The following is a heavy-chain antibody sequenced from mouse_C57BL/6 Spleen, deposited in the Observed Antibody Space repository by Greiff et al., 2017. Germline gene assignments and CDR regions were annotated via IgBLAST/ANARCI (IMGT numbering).Heavy chain of an antibody. V-gene: IGHV1-58*01. CDR3: ARSSRGYDGYFDV. CDR1: GYTFTSYG. D-gene: IGHD2-2*01. CDR2: IYNGNGYN. J-gene: IGHJ1*03. Sequence: EVQLQQSGADLVRPGSSVKMSCKTSGYTFTSYGINWVKQWPGQGLEWIGYIYNGNGYNEYNEKFKGKGTLTSDTSYSTAYVQLSSLTSEDSAIYFCARSSRGYDGYFDVWGTGTTVTVSS.